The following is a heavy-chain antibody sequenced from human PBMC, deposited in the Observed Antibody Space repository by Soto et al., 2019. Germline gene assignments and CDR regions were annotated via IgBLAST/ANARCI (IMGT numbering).Heavy chain of an antibody. CDR3: AKDLVYYGDYYYYMDV. D-gene: IGHD3-3*01. Sequence: SGGSLRLSCAASGFTFSSYGMHWVRQAPGKGLEWVAVISYDGSNKYYADSVKGRFTISRDNSKNTLYLQMNSLRAEDTAVYYCAKDLVYYGDYYYYMDVWGKGTTVTVSS. J-gene: IGHJ6*03. V-gene: IGHV3-30*18. CDR2: ISYDGSNK. CDR1: GFTFSSYG.